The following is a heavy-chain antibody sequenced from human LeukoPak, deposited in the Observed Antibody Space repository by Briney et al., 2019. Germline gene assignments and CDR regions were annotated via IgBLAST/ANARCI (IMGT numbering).Heavy chain of an antibody. D-gene: IGHD3-22*01. CDR1: GGSISSYY. J-gene: IGHJ4*02. V-gene: IGHV4-4*07. CDR2: IYTSGST. Sequence: PSETLSLTCTVSGGSISSYYWSWIRQPAGKGLEGIGRIYTSGSTNYNPSLKSRVTISVDTSKNQFSLKLSSVTAADTAVYYCARFGIRNYYDSSGPSDYWGQGTLVTVSS. CDR3: ARFGIRNYYDSSGPSDY.